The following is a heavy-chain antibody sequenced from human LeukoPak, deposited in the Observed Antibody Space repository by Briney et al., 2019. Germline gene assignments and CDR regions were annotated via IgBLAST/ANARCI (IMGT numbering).Heavy chain of an antibody. J-gene: IGHJ4*02. V-gene: IGHV3-48*02. CDR1: GFTFSIYN. CDR3: ARVRSSSWYVYFDY. D-gene: IGHD6-13*01. CDR2: ISSSSTTI. Sequence: PGGSLRLSCAASGFTFSIYNMNWVRQAPGKGLEWVSYISSSSTTIYYADSVKGRFTTSRDNAKNSLYLQMNSLRDEDTAVYSCARVRSSSWYVYFDYWGQGTLVTVSS.